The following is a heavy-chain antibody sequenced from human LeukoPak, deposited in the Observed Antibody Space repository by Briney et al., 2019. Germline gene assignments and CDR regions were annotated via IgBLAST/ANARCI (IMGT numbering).Heavy chain of an antibody. D-gene: IGHD1-7*01. CDR2: TYYRSKWYN. V-gene: IGHV6-1*01. CDR1: GDSVSSNSAA. CDR3: ARDPRVRSRNYLFAGYYYYGMDV. Sequence: SQTLSLTCAISGDSVSSNSAAWNWIRQSPSRGLEWLGRTYYRSKWYNDYAVSVKSRITINPDTSKNQFSLQLNSVTPEDTAVYYCARDPRVRSRNYLFAGYYYYGMDVWGQGTTVTVSS. J-gene: IGHJ6*02.